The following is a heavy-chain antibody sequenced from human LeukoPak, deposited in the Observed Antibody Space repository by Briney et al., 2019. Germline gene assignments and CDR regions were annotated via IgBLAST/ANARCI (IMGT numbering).Heavy chain of an antibody. CDR1: GYTFTGYY. Sequence: GTSVKVSCKASGYTFTGYYMHWVRQAPGQGLEWMGWINPNSGGTNYAQKFQGRVTMTRDTSISTAYMELSRLRSDDTAVYYCAIIGYCSGGSCYSGDYWGQGTLVTVSS. CDR2: INPNSGGT. D-gene: IGHD2-15*01. V-gene: IGHV1-2*02. CDR3: AIIGYCSGGSCYSGDY. J-gene: IGHJ4*02.